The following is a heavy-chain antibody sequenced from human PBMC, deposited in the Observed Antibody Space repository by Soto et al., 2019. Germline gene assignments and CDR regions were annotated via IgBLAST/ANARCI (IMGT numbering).Heavy chain of an antibody. CDR1: GFTFSSYG. CDR3: SKEYCSGGSCYSGVFDY. V-gene: IGHV3-30*02. CDR2: IWYDGSNK. Sequence: GGSLRLSCAASGFTFSSYGMHWVRQAPGKGLEWVAVIWYDGSNKYYSDSVKGRFTISRDKSKNTLYLQMNSLRAEDTAMYYCSKEYCSGGSCYSGVFDYWGQGTLVTVSS. D-gene: IGHD2-15*01. J-gene: IGHJ4*02.